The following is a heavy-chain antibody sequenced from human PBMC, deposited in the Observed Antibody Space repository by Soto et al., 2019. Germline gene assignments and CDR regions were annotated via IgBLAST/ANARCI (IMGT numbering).Heavy chain of an antibody. CDR1: GGSISSGGYY. J-gene: IGHJ6*02. D-gene: IGHD2-15*01. V-gene: IGHV4-31*03. CDR3: ARDPEMGYCSGGSCSTYYYGMDV. Sequence: SEILSLTCTVSGGSISSGGYYWSWIRQHPGKGLEWIGYIYYSGSTYYNPSLKSRVTISVGTSKNQFSLKLSSVTAADTAVYYCARDPEMGYCSGGSCSTYYYGMDVWGQGTTVTVSS. CDR2: IYYSGST.